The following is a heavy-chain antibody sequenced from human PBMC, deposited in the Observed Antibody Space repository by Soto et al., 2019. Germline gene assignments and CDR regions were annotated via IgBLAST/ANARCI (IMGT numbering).Heavy chain of an antibody. D-gene: IGHD3-3*01. Sequence: PSETLSLTCTVSGASIKNDNYYWGWIRQSPGKGLEWIASIYYSGATYYNPSLRSRVSKSIDKSKNQISLNLRSVHAADTAIYYCTRLEFGCSRGRWAHFDYWGQGIVVTVYS. J-gene: IGHJ4*02. V-gene: IGHV4-39*01. CDR3: TRLEFGCSRGRWAHFDY. CDR2: IYYSGAT. CDR1: GASIKNDNYY.